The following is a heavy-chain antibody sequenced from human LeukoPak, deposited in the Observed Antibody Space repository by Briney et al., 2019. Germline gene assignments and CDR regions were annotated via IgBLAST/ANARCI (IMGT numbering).Heavy chain of an antibody. J-gene: IGHJ4*02. CDR1: GFTVSSNY. Sequence: GVSLRLSCAASGFTVSSNYMSRVRQAPGKGLEWVSVIYSGGSTYYADSVKGRFTISRDNSKNTLYLQMNSLRAEDTAVYYCARDYLLRLGELSLNLWGQGTLVTVSS. CDR2: IYSGGST. V-gene: IGHV3-53*05. D-gene: IGHD3-16*02. CDR3: ARDYLLRLGELSLNL.